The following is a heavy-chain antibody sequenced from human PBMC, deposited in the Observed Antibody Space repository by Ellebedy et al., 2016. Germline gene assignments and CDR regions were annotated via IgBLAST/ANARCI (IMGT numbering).Heavy chain of an antibody. Sequence: SETLSLTCTVSCDSISDSRSYWGWIRQPPGKGLEWIGTFFFSGNTFHNPSLSLKSRVTVSVDTSNNQFSLKLTSVTAADTAVYYFSGIPAGWRGSALNWFDPWGQGALVTVSS. CDR2: FFFSGNT. D-gene: IGHD6-19*01. J-gene: IGHJ5*02. V-gene: IGHV4-39*07. CDR1: CDSISDSRSY. CDR3: SGIPAGWRGSALNWFDP.